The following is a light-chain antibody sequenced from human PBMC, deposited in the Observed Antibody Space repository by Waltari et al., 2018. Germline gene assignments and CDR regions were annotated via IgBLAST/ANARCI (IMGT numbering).Light chain of an antibody. CDR1: SSDVGAYNY. J-gene: IGLJ3*02. CDR2: DVS. V-gene: IGLV2-14*03. CDR3: SSYTSSSTRV. Sequence: QSALTQPASVSGSPGQSIPISCTGTSSDVGAYNYVSWYQQHPGKAPKLMIYDVSNRPSGISYRFSGSKSGNMASLTISGLQAEDEADYYCSSYTSSSTRVFGGGTKLTVL.